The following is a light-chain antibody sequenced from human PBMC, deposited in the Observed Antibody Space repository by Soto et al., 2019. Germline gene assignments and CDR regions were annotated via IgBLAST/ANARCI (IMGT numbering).Light chain of an antibody. Sequence: DIQMTQAPSTLYGSVGDRVTITCRASQTISSWLAWYQQKPGKAPKLLIYKASTLKSGVPPRFSGSGSGTEFTLTISSLQPDDFATYYCQHYNSYSEAFGQGTKGDI. CDR3: QHYNSYSEA. V-gene: IGKV1-5*03. CDR2: KAS. CDR1: QTISSW. J-gene: IGKJ1*01.